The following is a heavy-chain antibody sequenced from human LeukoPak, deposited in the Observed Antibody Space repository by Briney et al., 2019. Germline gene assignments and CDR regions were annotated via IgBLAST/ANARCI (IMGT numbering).Heavy chain of an antibody. Sequence: PSETLSLTCTVSSGSISSYYWNWIRQPPGKGLEWIGYIYYSGSTNYNPSLKSRVTISVDTSKNQFSLKLSSVTAADTAVYYCARHGDYYGSGSRYWGQGTLVTVSS. J-gene: IGHJ4*02. CDR2: IYYSGST. CDR3: ARHGDYYGSGSRY. V-gene: IGHV4-59*08. CDR1: SGSISSYY. D-gene: IGHD3-10*01.